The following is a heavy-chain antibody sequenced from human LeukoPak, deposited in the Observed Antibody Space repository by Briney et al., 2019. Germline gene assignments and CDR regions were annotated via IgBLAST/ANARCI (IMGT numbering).Heavy chain of an antibody. J-gene: IGHJ4*02. CDR1: GGSFSVYY. CDR2: INPSGST. Sequence: SQTLSLTCAVYGGSFSVYYWSWIRQPPGKWLEWIGEINPSGSTNYNTTLKSRATISVDTAKHQFSLKLSSVTAADTAVYYCARERRPLYGSGSYCFDYWGQGTLVTVSS. V-gene: IGHV4-34*01. CDR3: ARERRPLYGSGSYCFDY. D-gene: IGHD3-10*01.